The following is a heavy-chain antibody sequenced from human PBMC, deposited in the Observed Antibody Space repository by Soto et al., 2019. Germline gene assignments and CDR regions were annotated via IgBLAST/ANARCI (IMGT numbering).Heavy chain of an antibody. CDR2: ISYDGSNK. CDR3: AKDPPPPWRGFDY. J-gene: IGHJ4*02. V-gene: IGHV3-30*18. Sequence: PGGSIKLSCAASRFTLSSSVMHGVRQTPGKGLEWVAVISYDGSNKYYADSVKGRFTISRDNSKNTLYLQMNSLRAEDTAVYYCAKDPPPPWRGFDYWGEGTLVTGSS. D-gene: IGHD3-3*01. CDR1: RFTLSSSV.